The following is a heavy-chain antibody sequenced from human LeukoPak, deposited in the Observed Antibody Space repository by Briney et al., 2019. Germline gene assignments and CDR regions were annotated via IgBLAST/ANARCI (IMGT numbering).Heavy chain of an antibody. CDR3: ARHGWMYYYGSGSYPLANSFDP. CDR1: GYSISSGYY. V-gene: IGHV4-38-2*02. D-gene: IGHD3-10*01. CDR2: INHSGST. J-gene: IGHJ5*02. Sequence: SETLSLTCTVSGYSISSGYYWGWIRQPPGKGLEWIGEINHSGSTNYNPSLKSRVTISVDTSKNQFSLKLSSVTAADTAVYYCARHGWMYYYGSGSYPLANSFDPWGQGTLVTVSS.